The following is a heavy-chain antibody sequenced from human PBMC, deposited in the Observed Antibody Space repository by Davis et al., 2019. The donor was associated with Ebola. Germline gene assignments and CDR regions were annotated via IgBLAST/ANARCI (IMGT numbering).Heavy chain of an antibody. CDR3: ARLDCSSTSCYYGMDV. CDR1: GASISSNSYY. CDR2: IYYSGST. D-gene: IGHD2-2*01. J-gene: IGHJ6*02. V-gene: IGHV4-61*05. Sequence: MPGGSLRLSCTVSGASISSNSYYWSWIRQPPGKGLEWIGYIYYSGSTNYNPSLKSRVTISVDTSKNQFSLKLSSVTAADTAVYYCARLDCSSTSCYYGMDVWGQGTTVTVSS.